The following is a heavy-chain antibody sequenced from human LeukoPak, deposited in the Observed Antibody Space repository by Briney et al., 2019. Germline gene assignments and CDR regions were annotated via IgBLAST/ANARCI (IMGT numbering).Heavy chain of an antibody. V-gene: IGHV3-30*04. CDR3: GRGLDTAYRQVKS. D-gene: IGHD3-16*01. Sequence: PGGSLRLSCAASGFTFSSYAMHWVRQAPGKGLEWVAVISYDGSNKYYVDSVKGRFTISRDNSKNTLYLQMNSLRVEDTAVYYCGRGLDTAYRQVKSWGQGTLVTVSS. CDR2: ISYDGSNK. J-gene: IGHJ5*02. CDR1: GFTFSSYA.